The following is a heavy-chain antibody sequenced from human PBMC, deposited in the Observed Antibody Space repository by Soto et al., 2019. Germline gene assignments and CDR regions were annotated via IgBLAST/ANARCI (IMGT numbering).Heavy chain of an antibody. D-gene: IGHD3-9*01. CDR1: GFTVSSNY. CDR3: ARQWTNYDILTGYFQYYFDY. Sequence: GGSLRLSCAASGFTVSSNYMSWVRQAPGKGLEWISIIYSAGNTYYADSVKGRFTISRDNAKNTLYLQMNSLRAEDTAVYYCARQWTNYDILTGYFQYYFDYWGQGTLVTVSS. J-gene: IGHJ4*02. CDR2: IYSAGNT. V-gene: IGHV3-66*04.